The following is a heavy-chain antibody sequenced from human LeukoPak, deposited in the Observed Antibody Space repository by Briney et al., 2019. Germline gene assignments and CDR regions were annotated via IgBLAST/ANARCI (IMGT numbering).Heavy chain of an antibody. Sequence: GASVKVSCKASGYTFTSYGISWVRQAPGQGLEWMGIINPSGGSTSYAQKFQGRVTMTRDTSTSTVYMELSSLRSEDTAVYYCARVRDLRGYFDYWGQGTLVTVSS. V-gene: IGHV1-46*01. J-gene: IGHJ4*02. CDR2: INPSGGST. D-gene: IGHD3-16*01. CDR1: GYTFTSYG. CDR3: ARVRDLRGYFDY.